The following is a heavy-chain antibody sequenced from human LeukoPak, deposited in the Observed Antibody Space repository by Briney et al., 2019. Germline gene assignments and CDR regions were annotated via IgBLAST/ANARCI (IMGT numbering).Heavy chain of an antibody. CDR2: IYTSGST. CDR1: GGSMSSYY. D-gene: IGHD2-2*01. V-gene: IGHV4-4*07. J-gene: IGHJ4*02. Sequence: PSETLSLTCTVSGGSMSSYYWSWLRQPAGKGLEWIGRIYTSGSTNCNPSLKSRVTMSVDTSKNQFSLRLSSVTAADTAVYYCARHGGAYAFDYWGQGTLVTVSS. CDR3: ARHGGAYAFDY.